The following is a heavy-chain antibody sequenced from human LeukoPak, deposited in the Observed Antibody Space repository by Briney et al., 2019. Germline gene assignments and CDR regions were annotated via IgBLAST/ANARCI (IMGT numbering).Heavy chain of an antibody. CDR3: AQDTSTDVFNY. CDR1: EYTFTSYS. V-gene: IGHV7-4-1*02. J-gene: IGHJ4*01. D-gene: IGHD5-18*01. Sequence: ASVKVSCKASEYTFTSYSMNWVRQAPGQGLEWMGWIDTKTGNPAYAQGFTGRFVFSLDTSVSTAYRQISSLKVEDTAVYYCAQDTSTDVFNYWGQGTLVTVSS. CDR2: IDTKTGNP.